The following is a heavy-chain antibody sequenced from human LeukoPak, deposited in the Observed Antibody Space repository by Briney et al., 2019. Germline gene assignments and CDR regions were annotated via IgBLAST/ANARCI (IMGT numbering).Heavy chain of an antibody. Sequence: GESLKISCKGSGYTFITNWIGWVRQVPGKGLEWMGIVYPGDSDTRYSPSFQGQVTISADKSISTAYLQWSSLKASDTAMYYCARLYYSSSWYPGYFQHWGQGTLVTVSS. J-gene: IGHJ1*01. D-gene: IGHD6-13*01. V-gene: IGHV5-51*01. CDR3: ARLYYSSSWYPGYFQH. CDR1: GYTFITNW. CDR2: VYPGDSDT.